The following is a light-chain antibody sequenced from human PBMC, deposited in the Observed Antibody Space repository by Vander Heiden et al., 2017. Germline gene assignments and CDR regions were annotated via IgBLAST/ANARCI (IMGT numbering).Light chain of an antibody. Sequence: QSVLTQPPSVSGAPGQRVTISCTGSSSNIGAGYDVHWYQQLPGTAPRLLIFANANRPSGVPDRFSGSKSGTSASLAITGLRAEDEADYYCQSYDRSLSGSKVVFGGGTKLTVL. J-gene: IGLJ2*01. V-gene: IGLV1-40*01. CDR2: ANA. CDR3: QSYDRSLSGSKVV. CDR1: SSNIGAGYD.